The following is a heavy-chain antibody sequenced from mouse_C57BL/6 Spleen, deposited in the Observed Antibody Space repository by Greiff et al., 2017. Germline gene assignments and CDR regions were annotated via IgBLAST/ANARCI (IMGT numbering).Heavy chain of an antibody. CDR1: GYAFSSSW. V-gene: IGHV1-82*01. J-gene: IGHJ4*01. D-gene: IGHD1-1*01. Sequence: QVQLQQSGPELVKPGASVKISCKASGYAFSSSWMNWVKQRPGQGLEWIGRIYPGDGDTNYNGKFKGKATLTADKSSSTAYMQLSSLTSEDSAVYFCARSNPSYGSLAMDYWGQGTSVTVSS. CDR3: ARSNPSYGSLAMDY. CDR2: IYPGDGDT.